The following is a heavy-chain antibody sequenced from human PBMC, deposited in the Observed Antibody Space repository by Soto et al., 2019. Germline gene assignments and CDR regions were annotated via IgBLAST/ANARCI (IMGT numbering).Heavy chain of an antibody. CDR3: ARDYYYDSSGYYGGGAFDI. J-gene: IGHJ3*02. CDR1: GLTFSSYA. D-gene: IGHD3-22*01. Sequence: GGSLRLSCAASGLTFSSYAMHWVRQAPGKGLEWVAVISYDGSNKYYADSVKGRFTISRDNSKNTLYLQMNSLRAEDTAVYYCARDYYYDSSGYYGGGAFDIWGQGTMVTVSS. CDR2: ISYDGSNK. V-gene: IGHV3-30-3*01.